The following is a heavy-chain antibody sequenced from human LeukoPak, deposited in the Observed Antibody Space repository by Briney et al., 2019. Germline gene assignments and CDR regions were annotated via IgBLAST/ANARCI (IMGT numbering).Heavy chain of an antibody. Sequence: TGGSPRLSCAASGFTLSKYCMLGVRQAPGKGLESVSRINTDGTVTTYADSVKGRFTVSRDNADNTMFLQMNSVRDEDTAVYYCATKQWLAPPPDSWGQGAPVTVSS. CDR3: ATKQWLAPPPDS. J-gene: IGHJ4*02. D-gene: IGHD6-19*01. CDR1: GFTLSKYC. V-gene: IGHV3-74*01. CDR2: INTDGTVT.